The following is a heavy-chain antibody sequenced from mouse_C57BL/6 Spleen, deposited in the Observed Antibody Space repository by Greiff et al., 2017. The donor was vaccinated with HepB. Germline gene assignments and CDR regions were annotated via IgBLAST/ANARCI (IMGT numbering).Heavy chain of an antibody. D-gene: IGHD2-5*01. CDR2: IDPENGDT. CDR3: TATSPAYYSKGMDY. Sequence: EVQLQQSGAELVRPGASVKLSCTASGFNIKDDYMHWVKQRPEQGLEWIGWIDPENGDTEYASKFQGKATITADTSSNTAYLQLSSLTSEDTAVYYCTATSPAYYSKGMDYWGQGTSVTVSS. CDR1: GFNIKDDY. J-gene: IGHJ4*01. V-gene: IGHV14-4*01.